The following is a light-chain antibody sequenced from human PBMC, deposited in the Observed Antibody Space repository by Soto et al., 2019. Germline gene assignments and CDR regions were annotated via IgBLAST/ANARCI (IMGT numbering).Light chain of an antibody. J-gene: IGKJ2*01. CDR3: QQYNSYSPEN. CDR1: QGISNY. CDR2: DAS. V-gene: IGKV1-5*01. Sequence: DIQMTQSPSTLSASVGDRVTITCRASQGISNYLAWYQQKPGKAPKLLIYDASSLQSGVPSRFSGSGSGTEFTLSISSLQPDDFATYYCQQYNSYSPENFGQGTKVVIK.